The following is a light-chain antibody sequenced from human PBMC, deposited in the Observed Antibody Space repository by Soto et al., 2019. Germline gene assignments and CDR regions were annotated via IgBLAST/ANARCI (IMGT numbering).Light chain of an antibody. Sequence: DLQMTQSQSSLSSSVGDRLTITCKAGLDISTLLNWYKQKQGKAPKXXSDEASNLEIGGPSRCSGSGSGTDGTCTSNNLQPEGIETDYCQQYENLPITVGQGTRLEIK. CDR2: EAS. J-gene: IGKJ5*01. CDR3: QQYENLPIT. CDR1: LDISTL. V-gene: IGKV1-33*01.